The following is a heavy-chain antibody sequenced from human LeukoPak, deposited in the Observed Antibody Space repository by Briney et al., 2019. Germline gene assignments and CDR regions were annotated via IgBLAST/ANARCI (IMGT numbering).Heavy chain of an antibody. CDR3: ASLARRGFGDFYDY. CDR1: GGTFTSYG. Sequence: ASVKVSCKASGGTFTSYGISWVRQAPGQGLEWMGWISAYNGNTNYAQKLQGRVTMTTDTSTSTAYMELRSLRSDDTAVYYCASLARRGFGDFYDYWGQGTLVTVSS. J-gene: IGHJ4*02. D-gene: IGHD3-10*01. CDR2: ISAYNGNT. V-gene: IGHV1-18*01.